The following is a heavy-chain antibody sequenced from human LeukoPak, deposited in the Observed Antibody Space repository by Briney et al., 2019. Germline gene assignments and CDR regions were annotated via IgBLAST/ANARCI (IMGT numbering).Heavy chain of an antibody. CDR3: ARGRDGYNAIEYFQH. V-gene: IGHV4-59*01. CDR2: IYYSGST. D-gene: IGHD5-24*01. J-gene: IGHJ1*01. CDR1: GGSISSYY. Sequence: SETLSLTCTVSGGSISSYYWSWIRQPPGKGLEWIGYIYYSGSTNYNPSLKSRVTISVDTSKNQFSLKLSSVTAADTAVYYCARGRDGYNAIEYFQHWGQGTLVTVSS.